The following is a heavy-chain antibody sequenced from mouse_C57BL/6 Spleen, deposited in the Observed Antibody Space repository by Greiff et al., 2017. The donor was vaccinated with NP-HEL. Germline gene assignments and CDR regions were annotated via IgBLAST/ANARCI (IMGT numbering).Heavy chain of an antibody. V-gene: IGHV3-1*01. CDR3: ARGGWESPFDY. J-gene: IGHJ2*01. CDR1: GYSITSGYD. Sequence: VQLKESGPGMVKPSQSLSLTCTVTGYSITSGYDWHWIRHFPGNKLEWMGYISYSGSTNYNPSLKSRISITHDTSKNHFFLKLNSVTTEDTATYYCARGGWESPFDYWGQGTTLTVSS. D-gene: IGHD3-3*01. CDR2: ISYSGST.